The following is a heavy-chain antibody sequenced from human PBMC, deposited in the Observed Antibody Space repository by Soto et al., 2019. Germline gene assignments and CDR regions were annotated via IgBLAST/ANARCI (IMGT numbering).Heavy chain of an antibody. Sequence: PGGSLRLSCAASGFTFSTYGIHWVRQAPGKGLEWVAAISYDGVNKYYADSVKGRFTISRDNSKNTLYLQMNNLRAEDTAGYYCAHDLQTAGLEADFDYWGQGTLVTVSS. J-gene: IGHJ4*02. CDR1: GFTFSTYG. D-gene: IGHD6-13*01. CDR3: AHDLQTAGLEADFDY. V-gene: IGHV3-30*18. CDR2: ISYDGVNK.